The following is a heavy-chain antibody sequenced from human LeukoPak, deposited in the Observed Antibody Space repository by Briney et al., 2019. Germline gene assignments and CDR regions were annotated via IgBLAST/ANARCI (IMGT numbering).Heavy chain of an antibody. CDR3: ARAPGVVVPAGFYYYYYGMDV. Sequence: SVKVSCKASGGTFSSYAISWVRQAPGQGLEWMGGIIPIFGTANYAQKFQGRVTITADESTSTAYMELSRLRSDDTAVYYCARAPGVVVPAGFYYYYYGMDVWGQGTTVTVSS. CDR1: GGTFSSYA. D-gene: IGHD2-2*01. CDR2: IIPIFGTA. V-gene: IGHV1-69*13. J-gene: IGHJ6*02.